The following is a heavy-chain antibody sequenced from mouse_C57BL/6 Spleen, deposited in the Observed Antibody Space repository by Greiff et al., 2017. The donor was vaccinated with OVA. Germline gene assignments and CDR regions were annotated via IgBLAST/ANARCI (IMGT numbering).Heavy chain of an antibody. J-gene: IGHJ1*03. CDR1: GYTFTDYN. D-gene: IGHD2-5*01. V-gene: IGHV1-18*01. Sequence: EVKLVESGPELVKPGASVKIPCKASGYTFTDYNMDWVKQSHGKSLEWIGDINPNNGGTIYNQKFKGKATLTVDKSSSTAYMELRSLTSEDTAVYYCARGRSNYEYFDVWGTGTTVTVSS. CDR3: ARGRSNYEYFDV. CDR2: INPNNGGT.